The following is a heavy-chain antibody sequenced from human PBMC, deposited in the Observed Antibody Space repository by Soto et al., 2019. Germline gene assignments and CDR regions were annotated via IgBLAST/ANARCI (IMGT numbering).Heavy chain of an antibody. CDR3: ARGVLRYFDWQSGFDY. D-gene: IGHD3-9*01. CDR1: GFTFGSYG. Sequence: SGGSLRLSXAASGFTFGSYGMHWVRQAPGKGLEWVAVLWYDGSNKYYADSVRGRFTISRDNSKNTLYLQMNSLRAEDTAVYYCARGVLRYFDWQSGFDYWGQGTLVTVSS. J-gene: IGHJ4*02. CDR2: LWYDGSNK. V-gene: IGHV3-33*01.